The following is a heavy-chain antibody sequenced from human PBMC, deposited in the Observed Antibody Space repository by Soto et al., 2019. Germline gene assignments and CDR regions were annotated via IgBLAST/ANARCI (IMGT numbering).Heavy chain of an antibody. CDR3: AKDRGYSYGWDYFDY. D-gene: IGHD5-18*01. Sequence: EVQLLESGGGLVQPGGSLRLSCAASGFTFSSYAMSWVRQAPGKGLEWVSAIRGSGVSTYYADSVKGRFTISRDNSKNTLYLQMNSLRAEDTAVYYCAKDRGYSYGWDYFDYWGQGTLVTVSS. J-gene: IGHJ4*02. CDR1: GFTFSSYA. CDR2: IRGSGVST. V-gene: IGHV3-23*01.